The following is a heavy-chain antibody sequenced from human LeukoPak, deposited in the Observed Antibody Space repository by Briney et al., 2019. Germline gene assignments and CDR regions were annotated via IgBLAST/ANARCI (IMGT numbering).Heavy chain of an antibody. CDR3: AREAERYYDFWSGYLE. V-gene: IGHV4-39*07. Sequence: SETLSLTCTVSGGSISSNSYYWGWIRQPPGKGLEWIASIYYSGSTYYNPSLKSRVTISLDTSKNQFSLKLSSVTAADTAVYYCAREAERYYDFWSGYLEWGQGTLVTVSS. D-gene: IGHD3-3*01. CDR1: GGSISSNSYY. J-gene: IGHJ4*02. CDR2: IYYSGST.